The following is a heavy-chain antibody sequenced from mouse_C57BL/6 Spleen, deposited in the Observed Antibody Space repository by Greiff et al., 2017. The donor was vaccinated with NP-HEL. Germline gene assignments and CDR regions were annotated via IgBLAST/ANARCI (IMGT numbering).Heavy chain of an antibody. Sequence: EVQLVESGPGLAKPSQTLSLTCSVTGYSITSDYWNWIRKFPGHKLEYMGYISYSGSTYYNPSHKSRISITRDTSKNQYYLQLNSVTTEDTATYYCARTITTVVARYFDVWGTGTTVTVSS. J-gene: IGHJ1*03. CDR3: ARTITTVVARYFDV. D-gene: IGHD1-1*01. V-gene: IGHV3-8*01. CDR1: GYSITSDY. CDR2: ISYSGST.